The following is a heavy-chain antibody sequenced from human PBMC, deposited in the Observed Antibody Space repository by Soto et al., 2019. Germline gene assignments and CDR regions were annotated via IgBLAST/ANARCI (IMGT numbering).Heavy chain of an antibody. CDR1: AGSISRGYYS. CDR2: IFYSGST. Sequence: SETRSPTCSVSAGSISRGYYSWSWLRQPPGKGLECIGYIFYSGSTYYNPSLQSRVTFSIDTPNNQFSLELNSVTAADTAVYYCARNARPYFDDNSGYHDVFDIWGQGTMVTVSS. V-gene: IGHV4-30-4*01. J-gene: IGHJ3*02. CDR3: ARNARPYFDDNSGYHDVFDI. D-gene: IGHD3-22*01.